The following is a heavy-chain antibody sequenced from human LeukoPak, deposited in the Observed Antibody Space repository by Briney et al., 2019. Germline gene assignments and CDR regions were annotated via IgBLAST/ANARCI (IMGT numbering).Heavy chain of an antibody. V-gene: IGHV1-2*02. D-gene: IGHD5-12*01. Sequence: GASVKISCKASGYTFTGYYMHWVRQAPGQGLEWMGWINPNSGGTNYAQKFQGRVTMTRDTSISTAYMDLSRLRSDDTAVYYCARDLVDIVATRGGYSSDYWGQGTLVTVSS. J-gene: IGHJ4*02. CDR1: GYTFTGYY. CDR3: ARDLVDIVATRGGYSSDY. CDR2: INPNSGGT.